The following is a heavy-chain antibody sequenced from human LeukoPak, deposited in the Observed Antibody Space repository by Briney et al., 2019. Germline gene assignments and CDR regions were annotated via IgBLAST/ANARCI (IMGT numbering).Heavy chain of an antibody. V-gene: IGHV3-48*04. CDR1: GFTFSSYS. J-gene: IGHJ4*02. Sequence: GGSLRLSCAASGFTFSSYSMNWVRQAPGKGLEWVSYISSSSTIYYADSVKGRFTISRDNAKNSLYLQMNSLRAEDTAVYYCASGSVDTAMVPFDYWGQGTLVTVSS. CDR2: ISSSSTI. CDR3: ASGSVDTAMVPFDY. D-gene: IGHD5-18*01.